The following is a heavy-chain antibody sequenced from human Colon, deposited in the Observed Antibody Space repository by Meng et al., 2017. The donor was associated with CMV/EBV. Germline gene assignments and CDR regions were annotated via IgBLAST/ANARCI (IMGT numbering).Heavy chain of an antibody. V-gene: IGHV3-7*04. CDR3: ARAGQVGAADY. D-gene: IGHD1-26*01. J-gene: IGHJ4*02. CDR1: GFPFSTYW. Sequence: VQLVESGGGLVPPGVSLRLACAAFGFPFSTYWMSWVRQAPGKGLEWVANINQDGSANYYVDSVKGRFAISRDNAQNSLFLQMNSLRAEDTAVYYCARAGQVGAADYWGQGTLVTVSS. CDR2: INQDGSAN.